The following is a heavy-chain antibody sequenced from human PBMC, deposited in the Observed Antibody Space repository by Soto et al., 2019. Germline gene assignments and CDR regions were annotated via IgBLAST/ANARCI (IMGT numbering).Heavy chain of an antibody. CDR3: ARDRSYGLVPGYFDY. D-gene: IGHD5-18*01. J-gene: IGHJ4*02. CDR2: IIPIFGTA. V-gene: IGHV1-69*01. CDR1: GGTFSSYA. Sequence: QVQLVQSGAEVKKPGSSVKVSCKASGGTFSSYAISWVRQAPGQGLEWMGGIIPIFGTANYARKFQGRVTITADESTSTAYMELSSLRSEDTAVYYCARDRSYGLVPGYFDYWGQGTLVTVSS.